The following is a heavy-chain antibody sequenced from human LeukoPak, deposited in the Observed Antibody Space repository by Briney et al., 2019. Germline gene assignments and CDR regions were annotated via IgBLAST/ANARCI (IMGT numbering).Heavy chain of an antibody. CDR1: GGSISSGSYY. Sequence: PSETLSLTCTVSGGSISSGSYYWSWIRQPAGKGLEWIGRIYTSGSTNYNPSLKSRVTISVDTSKNQFSLKLSSVTAADTAVYYYARGESNVVVTSFDYWGQGTLVTVSS. D-gene: IGHD4-23*01. CDR3: ARGESNVVVTSFDY. J-gene: IGHJ4*02. CDR2: IYTSGST. V-gene: IGHV4-61*02.